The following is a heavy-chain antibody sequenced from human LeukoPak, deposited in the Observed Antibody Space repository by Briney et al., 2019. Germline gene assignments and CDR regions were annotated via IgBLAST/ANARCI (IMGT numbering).Heavy chain of an antibody. D-gene: IGHD3-22*01. Sequence: ASETLSLTCAVYGGSFSGYYWSWIRQPPGKGLEWIGEINHSGSTNYNPSLKSRVTISVDTSKNQFSLKLSSVTAADTAVYYCARGAYYFHYYDSSGYYLNWFDPWGQGTLVTVSS. CDR1: GGSFSGYY. J-gene: IGHJ5*02. CDR2: INHSGST. CDR3: ARGAYYFHYYDSSGYYLNWFDP. V-gene: IGHV4-34*01.